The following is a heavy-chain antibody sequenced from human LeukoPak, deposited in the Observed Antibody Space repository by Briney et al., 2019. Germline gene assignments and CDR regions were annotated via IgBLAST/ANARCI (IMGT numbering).Heavy chain of an antibody. CDR2: IYTSGST. CDR1: GGSFSGYY. J-gene: IGHJ4*02. Sequence: SETLSLTCAVYGGSFSGYYWSWIRQPAGKGLEWIGRIYTSGSTDYNPSLKSRVTMSVDTSKNQFSLKLSSVTAADTAVYYCASGPPPDFDYWGQGTLVTVSS. V-gene: IGHV4-59*10. CDR3: ASGPPPDFDY.